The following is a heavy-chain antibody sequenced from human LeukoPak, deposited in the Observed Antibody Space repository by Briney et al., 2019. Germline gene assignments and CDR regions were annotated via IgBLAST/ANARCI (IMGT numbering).Heavy chain of an antibody. Sequence: ASVKVSCKASGYTFTGYYMHWVRQAPGQGLEWRGIINPSGVSISYAQKLQGRVTMSRDTSTSTVYMELSSLRSEDTAVYYCARDLGYCSGGSCYSVPYYYYYMDVWGKGTTVTISS. CDR2: INPSGVSI. CDR3: ARDLGYCSGGSCYSVPYYYYYMDV. J-gene: IGHJ6*03. CDR1: GYTFTGYY. D-gene: IGHD2-15*01. V-gene: IGHV1-46*04.